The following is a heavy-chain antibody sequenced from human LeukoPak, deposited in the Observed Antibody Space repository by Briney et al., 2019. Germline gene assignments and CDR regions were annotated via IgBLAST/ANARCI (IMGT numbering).Heavy chain of an antibody. CDR2: ISYDGSNK. CDR1: GFTFSSYG. D-gene: IGHD2-2*01. Sequence: GGSLRLSCAASGFTFSSYGMHWVRQAPGKGLEWVAVISYDGSNKYYADSVKGRFTISRDNSKNTLYLQMNSLRAEDTAVYYCAKDWGVVVPAAIAFDIWGQGTMVTVSS. V-gene: IGHV3-30*18. CDR3: AKDWGVVVPAAIAFDI. J-gene: IGHJ3*02.